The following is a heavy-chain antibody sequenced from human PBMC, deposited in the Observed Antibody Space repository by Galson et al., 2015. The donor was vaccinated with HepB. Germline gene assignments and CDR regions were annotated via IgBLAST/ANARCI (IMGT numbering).Heavy chain of an antibody. V-gene: IGHV3-9*01. CDR1: GCTCDDYA. J-gene: IGHJ4*02. CDR3: AKISAVGSGWPEGFDY. D-gene: IGHD6-25*01. Sequence: SLRLSCAASGCTCDDYAMHWVRQAPGKGLEWVSGITWNSGGIAYPASMKGRFTISRDNAKNSLYLQMNSLRAEDTALYFCAKISAVGSGWPEGFDYWGQGTRVTVSS. CDR2: ITWNSGGI.